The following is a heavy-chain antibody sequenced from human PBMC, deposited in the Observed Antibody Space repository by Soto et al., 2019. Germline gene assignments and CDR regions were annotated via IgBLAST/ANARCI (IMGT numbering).Heavy chain of an antibody. CDR3: VGGQYYVDY. V-gene: IGHV3-30*03. CDR2: ISYDGSDK. Sequence: QVPLVESGGGVVQPGRSLRLSCAASGFPFTSYGMHWVREGPDKGLEWVAIISYDGSDKYYADSVKGRFTISRDNSKNTRYLQMNSLRPEDTALYYCVGGQYYVDYRGQGTLVIVSS. CDR1: GFPFTSYG. J-gene: IGHJ4*02. D-gene: IGHD3-10*01.